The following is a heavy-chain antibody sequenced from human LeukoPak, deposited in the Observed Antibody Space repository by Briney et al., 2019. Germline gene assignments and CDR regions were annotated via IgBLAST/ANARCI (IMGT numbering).Heavy chain of an antibody. J-gene: IGHJ5*02. D-gene: IGHD3-3*01. Sequence: SETLSLTCAVSGYSISSGYYWGWIRQPPGKGLEWIGSIYHSGSTYYNPSLKSRVTISVDTSKNQFSLKLSSVTAADTAVYYCARLFGPSGFGVVLWFDPWGRGTLVTVSS. CDR1: GYSISSGYY. CDR2: IYHSGST. V-gene: IGHV4-38-2*01. CDR3: ARLFGPSGFGVVLWFDP.